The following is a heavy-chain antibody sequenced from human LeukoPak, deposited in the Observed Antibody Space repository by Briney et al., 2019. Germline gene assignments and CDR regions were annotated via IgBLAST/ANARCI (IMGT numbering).Heavy chain of an antibody. V-gene: IGHV3-7*01. CDR3: ARGDENYYGSGSQDY. CDR2: IKHGGSEK. J-gene: IGHJ4*02. Sequence: PGGSLRLSCAASGFTFRSHWMNWVRQAPEKGLEWVANIKHGGSEKYYVDSVKGRFTISRDNAKNSLYLQMNSLRAEDTAVYYCARGDENYYGSGSQDYWGQGTLVTVSS. D-gene: IGHD3-10*01. CDR1: GFTFRSHW.